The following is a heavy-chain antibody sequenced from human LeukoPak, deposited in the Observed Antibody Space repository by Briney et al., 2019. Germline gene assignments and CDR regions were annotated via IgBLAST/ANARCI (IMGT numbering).Heavy chain of an antibody. CDR3: ARVPSRTFYYFDY. V-gene: IGHV4-39*07. CDR2: IYYSGST. D-gene: IGHD6-13*01. Sequence: SETLSLTCTVSGGSISSSSYYWGWIRQPPGKGLEWIGSIYYSGSTYYNPSLKSRVTISVDASKNQFSLKLSSVTAADTAVYYCARVPSRTFYYFDYWGQGTLVTVSS. CDR1: GGSISSSSYY. J-gene: IGHJ4*02.